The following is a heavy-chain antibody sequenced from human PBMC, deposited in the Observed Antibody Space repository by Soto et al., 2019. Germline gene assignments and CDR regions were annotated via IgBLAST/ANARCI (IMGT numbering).Heavy chain of an antibody. Sequence: PSETLSLTCTVSGGSISSYYWSWIRQPPGKGLEWIGCIYYSGSTNYNPSLKSRVTISVDTSKNQFSLKLSSVTAADTAVYYCARHVSVVTPTNWFDPWGQGTLVTVSS. CDR1: GGSISSYY. J-gene: IGHJ5*02. CDR3: ARHVSVVTPTNWFDP. D-gene: IGHD2-21*02. V-gene: IGHV4-59*08. CDR2: IYYSGST.